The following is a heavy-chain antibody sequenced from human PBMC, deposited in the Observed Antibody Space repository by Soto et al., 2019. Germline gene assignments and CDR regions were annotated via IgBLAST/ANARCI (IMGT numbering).Heavy chain of an antibody. D-gene: IGHD1-26*01. V-gene: IGHV1-24*01. CDR2: FDPEDGET. CDR3: ATSRIVGATNFDY. J-gene: IGHJ4*02. Sequence: GASVKVSFKVAGYTLTELSMHWVRHAPGKGLEWMGGFDPEDGETIYAQKFQGRVTMTEDTSTDTAYMELSSLRSEDTAVYYCATSRIVGATNFDYWGQGTLVTVSS. CDR1: GYTLTELS.